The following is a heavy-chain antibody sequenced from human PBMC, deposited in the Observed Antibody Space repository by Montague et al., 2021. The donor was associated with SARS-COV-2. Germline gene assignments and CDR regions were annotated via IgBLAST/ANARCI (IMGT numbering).Heavy chain of an antibody. Sequence: PALVKPTQTLTLTCTFSGFSLSTSGMCVSWIRQPPGKALEWLTLIDWDDDKYYSTSLKTRLTISKDASKNQVVLTMTNMDPVDTATYYCARSYGTTVVTQAFDYWGQGTLVTVSS. CDR3: ARSYGTTVVTQAFDY. V-gene: IGHV2-70*01. CDR2: IDWDDDK. J-gene: IGHJ4*02. CDR1: GFSLSTSGMC. D-gene: IGHD4-23*01.